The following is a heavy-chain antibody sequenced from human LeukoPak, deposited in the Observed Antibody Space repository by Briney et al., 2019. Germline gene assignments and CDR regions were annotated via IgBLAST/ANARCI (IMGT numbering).Heavy chain of an antibody. J-gene: IGHJ4*02. CDR2: IYYSGST. Sequence: SETLSLTCTVSGGSISSSSYYWSWFRQPPGKGLEWIGYIYYSGSTNYNPSLKSRVTISVDTSKNQFSLKLSSVTAADTAVYYCARGVVIAPQTFDYWGQGTLVTVSS. CDR1: GGSISSSSYY. CDR3: ARGVVIAPQTFDY. V-gene: IGHV4-61*01. D-gene: IGHD2-21*01.